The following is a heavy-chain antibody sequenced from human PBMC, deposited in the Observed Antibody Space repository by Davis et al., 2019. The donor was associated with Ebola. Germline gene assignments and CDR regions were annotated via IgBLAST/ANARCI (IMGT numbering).Heavy chain of an antibody. CDR3: ARGDGSGSYLAY. V-gene: IGHV3-13*01. CDR1: GFRLRDYG. Sequence: GESLKISCAASGFRLRDYGMHWVRQAPGKGLEWVSAIGTAGDTYYAGSVKGRFTISRENGKNSLYLQMNSLRAGDTAVYYCARGDGSGSYLAYWGQGTLVTVSS. D-gene: IGHD3-10*01. J-gene: IGHJ4*02. CDR2: IGTAGDT.